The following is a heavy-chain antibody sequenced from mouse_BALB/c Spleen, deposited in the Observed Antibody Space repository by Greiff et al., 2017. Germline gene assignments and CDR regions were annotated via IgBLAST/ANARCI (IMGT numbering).Heavy chain of an antibody. CDR3: AREITRDAMDY. CDR1: GYTFSSYW. Sequence: QVQLQQSGAELMKPGASVKISCKATGYTFSSYWIEWVKQRPGHGLEWIGEILPGSGSTNYNEKFKGKATFTADTSSNTAYMQLSSLTSEDSAVYYCAREITRDAMDYWGQGTSVTVSS. J-gene: IGHJ4*01. D-gene: IGHD1-1*01. CDR2: ILPGSGST. V-gene: IGHV1-9*01.